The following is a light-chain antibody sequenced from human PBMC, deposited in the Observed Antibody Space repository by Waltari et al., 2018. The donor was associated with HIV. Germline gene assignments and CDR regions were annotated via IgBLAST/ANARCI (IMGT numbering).Light chain of an antibody. J-gene: IGKJ2*01. CDR2: KAS. CDR3: QHYATDFYS. V-gene: IGKV1-5*03. Sequence: DIQMTQSPATLSASVGDRVTLTCQASQNIDSWLAWYQQKPGQAPRLLIHKASSLEEGVPPRFSGTGSGTDFDLTITSLQPDDFATYYCQHYATDFYSFGQGTRLEI. CDR1: QNIDSW.